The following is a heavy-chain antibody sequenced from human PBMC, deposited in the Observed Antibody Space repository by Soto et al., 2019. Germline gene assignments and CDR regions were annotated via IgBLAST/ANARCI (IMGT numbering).Heavy chain of an antibody. Sequence: GASVKVSCKVSGYTLTELSMHWVRQAPGKGLEWMGGFDPEDGETIYAQKFQGRVTMTEDTSTDTAYMELSSLRSEDTAVYYCATDGGYCSGGSCSQPPYYYYYYGMDVWGQGTTVTVSS. V-gene: IGHV1-24*01. D-gene: IGHD2-15*01. CDR2: FDPEDGET. CDR1: GYTLTELS. CDR3: ATDGGYCSGGSCSQPPYYYYYYGMDV. J-gene: IGHJ6*02.